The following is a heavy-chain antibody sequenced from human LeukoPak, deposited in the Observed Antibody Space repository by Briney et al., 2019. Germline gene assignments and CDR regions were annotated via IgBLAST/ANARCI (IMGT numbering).Heavy chain of an antibody. CDR2: IYYSGST. CDR3: ARPQADSSSFGHWFDP. J-gene: IGHJ5*02. CDR1: GASISGSGYY. Sequence: SETLSLTCAVSGASISGSGYYWGWIRQPPGKGLEWIGSIYYSGSTYYNPSLKSRVTISVDTSKNQFSLKLSSVTAADTAVYYCARPQADSSSFGHWFDPWGQGTLVTVSS. D-gene: IGHD6-13*01. V-gene: IGHV4-39*01.